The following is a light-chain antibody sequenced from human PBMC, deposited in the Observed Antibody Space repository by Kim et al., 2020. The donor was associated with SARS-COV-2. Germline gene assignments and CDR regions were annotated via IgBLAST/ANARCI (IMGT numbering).Light chain of an antibody. CDR2: GNS. J-gene: IGLJ2*01. Sequence: GQRVTTSCTGSSSNIGAGYDVHWYQQLPGPAPKLLIYGNSNRPSGVPDRFSGSKSGTSASLAITGLQAEDEADYYCQSYDSSLSVVFGGGTQLTVL. CDR3: QSYDSSLSVV. V-gene: IGLV1-40*01. CDR1: SSNIGAGYD.